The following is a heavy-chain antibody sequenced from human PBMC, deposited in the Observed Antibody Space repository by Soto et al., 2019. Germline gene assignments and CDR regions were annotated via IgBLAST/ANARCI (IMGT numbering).Heavy chain of an antibody. CDR3: ARRNGALDY. CDR1: GGSISSSNW. CDR2: IYHSGST. D-gene: IGHD4-17*01. Sequence: QVQLQESGPGLVNPSGTLSLTCAVSGGSISSSNWWSWVRQPPGKGLEWIVEIYHSGSTNYNPCLKSRVTISVDKAMNQFCRKLSSVTAADTAVYYCARRNGALDYWGQGTLVTVSS. V-gene: IGHV4-4*02. J-gene: IGHJ4*02.